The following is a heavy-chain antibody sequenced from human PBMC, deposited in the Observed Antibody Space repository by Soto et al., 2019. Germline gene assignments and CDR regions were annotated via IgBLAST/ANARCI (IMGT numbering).Heavy chain of an antibody. D-gene: IGHD6-6*01. Sequence: GGSLRLSCAASGFTFSNAWMSWVRQAPGKGLEWVGRIKSKTDGGTTDYAAPVKGRFTISREDSKNTLYLQMNSLKTEDTAVYYCTSYSSSSPQTDYWGQGTLVTVSS. CDR1: GFTFSNAW. V-gene: IGHV3-15*01. CDR3: TSYSSSSPQTDY. J-gene: IGHJ4*02. CDR2: IKSKTDGGTT.